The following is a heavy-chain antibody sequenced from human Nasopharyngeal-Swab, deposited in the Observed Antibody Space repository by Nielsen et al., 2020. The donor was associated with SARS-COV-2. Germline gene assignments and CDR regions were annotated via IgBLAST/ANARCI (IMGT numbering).Heavy chain of an antibody. CDR1: GDSINSYS. Sequence: SETLSLTCTVSGDSINSYSLSWIRQPPGKGLEWIGYISDLGRTNYKSSLRSRVTISLDTSKNQFSLNLRFVTAADTAVYYCARHPKGDLLPGLWGQGTLVTVSS. J-gene: IGHJ4*02. D-gene: IGHD3-16*01. CDR3: ARHPKGDLLPGL. V-gene: IGHV4-59*08. CDR2: ISDLGRT.